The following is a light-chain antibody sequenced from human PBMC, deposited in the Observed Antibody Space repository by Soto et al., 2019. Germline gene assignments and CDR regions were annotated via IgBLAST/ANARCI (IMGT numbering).Light chain of an antibody. V-gene: IGLV2-14*01. CDR3: SSYTSRSTLV. CDR1: SSNVGGYNY. J-gene: IGLJ2*01. Sequence: QSALTQPASVSGAPGQSITISCTGTSSNVGGYNYVPWYQQLPGKAPKLIIYDVSTRPSGVSKRFSGSKSGNTASLTIAGLEADDEDDYYCSSYTSRSTLVFGGGTKLTVL. CDR2: DVS.